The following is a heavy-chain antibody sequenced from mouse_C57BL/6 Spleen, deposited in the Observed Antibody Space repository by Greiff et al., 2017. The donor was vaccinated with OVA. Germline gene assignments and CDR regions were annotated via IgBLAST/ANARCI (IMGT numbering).Heavy chain of an antibody. CDR3: ARGIDYYGSSYYFDY. Sequence: EVNLVESGGGLVKPGGSLKLSCAASGFTFSDYGMHWVRQAPEKGLEWVAYISSGSSTIYYADTVKGRFTISRDNAKNTLFLQMTSLRSEDTAMYYCARGIDYYGSSYYFDYWGQGTTLTVSS. CDR1: GFTFSDYG. V-gene: IGHV5-17*01. J-gene: IGHJ2*01. D-gene: IGHD1-1*01. CDR2: ISSGSSTI.